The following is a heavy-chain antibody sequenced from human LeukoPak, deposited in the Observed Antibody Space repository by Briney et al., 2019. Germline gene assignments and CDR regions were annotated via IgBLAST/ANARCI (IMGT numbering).Heavy chain of an antibody. CDR1: GGSFSGYY. J-gene: IGHJ4*02. Sequence: KSSETLSLTCAVYGGSFSGYYWSWIRQPPGKGLEWIGEINHSGSTNYNPSLKSRVTTSVDTSKNQFSLKLSSVTAADTAVYYCARRTLPLGSSGWYIHWGQGTLVTVSS. V-gene: IGHV4-34*01. D-gene: IGHD6-19*01. CDR3: ARRTLPLGSSGWYIH. CDR2: INHSGST.